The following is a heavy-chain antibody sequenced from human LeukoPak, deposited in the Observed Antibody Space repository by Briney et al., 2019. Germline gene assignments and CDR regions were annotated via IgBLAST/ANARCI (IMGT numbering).Heavy chain of an antibody. CDR1: GFTFSSYS. CDR2: ISSSSSYI. J-gene: IGHJ4*02. CDR3: ARDKYSSSSIPLDY. Sequence: GGSLRLSCAASGFTFSSYSMNWVRQAPGKGLEWVSSISSSSSYIYYADSVKGRFTISRDNAKNSLYLKMNSLRAEDTAVYYCARDKYSSSSIPLDYWGQGTLVTVSS. D-gene: IGHD6-6*01. V-gene: IGHV3-21*01.